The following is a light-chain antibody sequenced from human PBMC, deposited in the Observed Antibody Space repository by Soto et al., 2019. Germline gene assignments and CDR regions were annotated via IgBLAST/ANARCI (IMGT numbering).Light chain of an antibody. Sequence: QSVLTQPPSASGTPGQRVTISCSGSSSNIGSNYVYWYQQLPGTAPKLLIYRNNHRPSGVPDRFSGSKYGTSASLAISGLRSEDEADYYCAAWDDSLSGVVFGGGTKLTVL. CDR1: SSNIGSNY. CDR2: RNN. V-gene: IGLV1-47*01. J-gene: IGLJ2*01. CDR3: AAWDDSLSGVV.